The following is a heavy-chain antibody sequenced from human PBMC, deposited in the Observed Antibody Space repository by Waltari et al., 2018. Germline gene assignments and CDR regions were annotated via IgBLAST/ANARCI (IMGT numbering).Heavy chain of an antibody. D-gene: IGHD3-16*01. J-gene: IGHJ6*02. CDR2: TSSTGST. CDR3: ARRGGNQPGHYYYGLDV. Sequence: QVQLQESGPGLVKSSQTLSLTCSVSGVSIRSGGYFRSWLRQRPGKGLEWIGFTSSTGSTLINPFLKSRLSISLDTAKNEFSLNVNSLTAADTAVYFCARRGGNQPGHYYYGLDVWGLGTTVTVSS. CDR1: GVSIRSGGYF. V-gene: IGHV4-31*03.